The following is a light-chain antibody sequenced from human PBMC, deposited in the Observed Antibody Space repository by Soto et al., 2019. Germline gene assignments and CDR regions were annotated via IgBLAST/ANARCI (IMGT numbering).Light chain of an antibody. CDR2: EVS. Sequence: QAVVTQPASVSGSPGQSITISCTGTSSDVGGYNYVSWYQQHPGKAPKLMIYEVSNRPSGVSNRFSGSKSGNTASLTISGLQAEDEADYYCSSYTTNRVVFGGGTKVTVL. V-gene: IGLV2-14*01. CDR1: SSDVGGYNY. CDR3: SSYTTNRVV. J-gene: IGLJ2*01.